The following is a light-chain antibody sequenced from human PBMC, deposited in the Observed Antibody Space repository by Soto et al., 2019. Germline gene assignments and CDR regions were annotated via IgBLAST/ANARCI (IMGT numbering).Light chain of an antibody. J-gene: IGKJ5*01. CDR3: QQFNNYIT. V-gene: IGKV1D-13*01. Sequence: MQLNQSPSSLSSSVGNRVTITCRASQGISSALAWYQQKPGKAPKLLIYDASSLESGVPSRFSGSGSGTDFTLTISSLQPEDFATYYCQQFNNYITFGQGTRLEIK. CDR2: DAS. CDR1: QGISSA.